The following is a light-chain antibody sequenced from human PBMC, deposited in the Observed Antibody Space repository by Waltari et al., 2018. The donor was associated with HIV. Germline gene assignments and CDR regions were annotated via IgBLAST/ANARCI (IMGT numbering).Light chain of an antibody. V-gene: IGLV2-14*01. CDR3: TSYTSLTTVV. J-gene: IGLJ2*01. Sequence: GVSDRFSGSKSGHTASLTISGIQTEDEAHYYCTSYTSLTTVVFGGGTKLTVL.